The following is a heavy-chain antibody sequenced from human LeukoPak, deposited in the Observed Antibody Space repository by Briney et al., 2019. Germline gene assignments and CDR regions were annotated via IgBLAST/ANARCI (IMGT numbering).Heavy chain of an antibody. CDR3: ARHASSIRGRMEQLRFDAFDI. J-gene: IGHJ3*02. CDR1: GGSLSSSSYY. V-gene: IGHV4-39*01. Sequence: SETLSLTCTVSGGSLSSSSYYWGWIRQPPGKGLEWIGSIYYSGSTYYNPSLKSRVTISVDTSKNQFSLKLSSVTAADTAVYYCARHASSIRGRMEQLRFDAFDIWGQGTMVIVSS. D-gene: IGHD6-6*01. CDR2: IYYSGST.